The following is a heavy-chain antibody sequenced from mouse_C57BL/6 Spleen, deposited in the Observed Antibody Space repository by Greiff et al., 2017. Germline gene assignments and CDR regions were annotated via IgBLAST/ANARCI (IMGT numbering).Heavy chain of an antibody. CDR3: TRPGDYDEAWFAY. CDR1: GFTFSDAW. D-gene: IGHD2-4*01. V-gene: IGHV6-6*01. J-gene: IGHJ3*01. Sequence: EVKVVESGGGLVQPGGSMKLSCAASGFTFSDAWMDWVRQSPETGLEWVAEIRNKANNHATYYAESVQGRFTISRDDSKSSVYLQMNSLRAEDTGIYYCTRPGDYDEAWFAYWGQGTLVTVSA. CDR2: IRNKANNHAT.